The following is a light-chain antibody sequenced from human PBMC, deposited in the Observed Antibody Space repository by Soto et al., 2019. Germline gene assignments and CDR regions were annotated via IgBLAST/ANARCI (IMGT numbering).Light chain of an antibody. CDR3: QKCKVAHFT. CDR1: HGIGNF. CDR2: AAS. V-gene: IGKV1-27*01. Sequence: ILMTQSPSSLSAFVGDRVTVTCRAIHGIGNFLSCYQQKPGKVPKLLIYAASTLQAGVPPRFSGSGSGTDFTLPISSLQPEDVATYYCQKCKVAHFTFGGGTKVDIK. J-gene: IGKJ4*01.